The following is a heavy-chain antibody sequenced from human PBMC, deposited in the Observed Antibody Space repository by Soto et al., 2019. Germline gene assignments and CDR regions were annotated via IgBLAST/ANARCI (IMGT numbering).Heavy chain of an antibody. CDR1: GYNFSSYD. CDR3: AIGASEVDV. V-gene: IGHV1-8*01. Sequence: QVQLVQAGAEVKKPGASVKVSCKASGYNFSSYDINWVRQATGQGLEWMGWMNANSGNTGYAQKFQGRVTMTSNTSISPPYMELSSLISDNTAIYYCAIGASEVDVWGKGTTVTVSS. J-gene: IGHJ6*04. CDR2: MNANSGNT.